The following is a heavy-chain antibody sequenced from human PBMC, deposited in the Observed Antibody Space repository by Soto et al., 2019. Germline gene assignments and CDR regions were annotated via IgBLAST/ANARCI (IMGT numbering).Heavy chain of an antibody. CDR1: GFSLSSIGVG. V-gene: IGHV2-5*02. CDR3: AHTIVVVPTAHDAFDV. Sequence: QITLKESGPTLVNPTQTLTLTCTFSGFSLSSIGVGVGWIRQPPGKALEWLGILYWDDDKHYSPSLKSRISIAKDTSKDQVVLTLTHMDPVDTATYYCAHTIVVVPTAHDAFDVWGQGTMVTVSS. CDR2: LYWDDDK. D-gene: IGHD2-2*01. J-gene: IGHJ3*01.